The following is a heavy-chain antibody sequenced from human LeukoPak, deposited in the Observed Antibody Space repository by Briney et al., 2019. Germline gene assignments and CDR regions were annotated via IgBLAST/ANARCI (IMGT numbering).Heavy chain of an antibody. CDR1: GVSISSSEW. V-gene: IGHV4-4*02. Sequence: SETLSLTCAVSGVSISSSEWWIWVRPPPGQGLEWVGEIHRDGRTRYHPSLKSRVTMSMDYSKNQFSLDVRSVTAADTAIYYCGKTDIYFNPIDYWGPGSLVTVSS. CDR3: GKTDIYFNPIDY. CDR2: IHRDGRT. D-gene: IGHD3-9*01. J-gene: IGHJ4*02.